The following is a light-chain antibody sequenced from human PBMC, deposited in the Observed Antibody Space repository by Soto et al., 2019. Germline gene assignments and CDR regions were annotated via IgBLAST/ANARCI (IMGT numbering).Light chain of an antibody. CDR2: SDS. CDR1: NSNLGINA. J-gene: IGLJ3*02. CDR3: AAWDDGLRGPV. Sequence: QSVLTQPPSASGTPGQRVTISCSGSNSNLGINAVYWYQQLPGAAPTFLIYSDSQRPSGVPDRFSASKSGTSATLAISGLRSEDEADYYCAAWDDGLRGPVFGGGTKLTVL. V-gene: IGLV1-47*02.